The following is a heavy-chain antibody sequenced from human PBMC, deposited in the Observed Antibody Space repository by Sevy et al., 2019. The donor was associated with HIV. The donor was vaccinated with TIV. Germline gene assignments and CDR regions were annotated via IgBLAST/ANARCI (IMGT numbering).Heavy chain of an antibody. V-gene: IGHV1-69*13. CDR3: ARMGCSGGSCYSGNYYYYGMDV. Sequence: ASVKVSCKASGGTFSSYAISWVRQAPGQGLEWMGGTIPIFGTANYAQKFQGRVTITADESTSTAYMELSSLRSEDTAVYYCARMGCSGGSCYSGNYYYYGMDVWGQGTTVTVSS. CDR1: GGTFSSYA. J-gene: IGHJ6*02. CDR2: TIPIFGTA. D-gene: IGHD2-15*01.